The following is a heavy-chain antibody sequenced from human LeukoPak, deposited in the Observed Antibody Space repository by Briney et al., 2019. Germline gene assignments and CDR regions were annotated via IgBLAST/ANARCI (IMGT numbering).Heavy chain of an antibody. D-gene: IGHD5-12*01. CDR2: IYPGDSDT. J-gene: IGHJ4*02. Sequence: GESLKISCKGSGYSFTSYWIGWVRQMPGKGLEWMGIIYPGDSDTRYSPSFQGQVTISADKPISTAYLQWSSLKASDTAMYYCVRLRGYSGYVVTLQYYFDYWGQGTLVTVSS. V-gene: IGHV5-51*01. CDR1: GYSFTSYW. CDR3: VRLRGYSGYVVTLQYYFDY.